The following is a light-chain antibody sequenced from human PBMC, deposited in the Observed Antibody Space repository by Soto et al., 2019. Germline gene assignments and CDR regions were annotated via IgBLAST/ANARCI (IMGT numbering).Light chain of an antibody. V-gene: IGKV3-20*01. CDR2: DAS. Sequence: EFVLTQSPGTLSLSPGERATLSCRASQTVRNNYLAWYQQKPGQAPRLLIYDASSRATGIPDRFSGGGSGTDFPLTLSRLGAEDFSVYFFQQFSSYPLTFGGGTKVEIK. CDR1: QTVRNNY. J-gene: IGKJ4*01. CDR3: QQFSSYPLT.